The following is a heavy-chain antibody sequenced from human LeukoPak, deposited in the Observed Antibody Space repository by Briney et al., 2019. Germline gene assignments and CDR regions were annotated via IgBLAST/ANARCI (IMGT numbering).Heavy chain of an antibody. CDR3: ARERQWLVPDAFDI. D-gene: IGHD6-19*01. V-gene: IGHV4-31*03. CDR1: GGSISSGGYY. Sequence: SQTLSLTCTVSGGSISSGGYYWSWIRQHPGKGLEWIGYIYYNGSTYYNPSLKSRVTISVGTSKNQFSLKLSSVTAADTAVYYCARERQWLVPDAFDIWGQGTMVTVSS. CDR2: IYYNGST. J-gene: IGHJ3*02.